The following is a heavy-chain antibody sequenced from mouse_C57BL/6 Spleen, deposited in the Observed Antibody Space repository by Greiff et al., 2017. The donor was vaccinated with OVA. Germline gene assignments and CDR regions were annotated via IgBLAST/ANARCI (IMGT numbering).Heavy chain of an antibody. CDR2: INYDGSST. J-gene: IGHJ4*01. CDR1: GFTFSDYY. V-gene: IGHV5-16*01. Sequence: EVKLVESEGGLVQPGSSMKLSCTASGFTFSDYYMAWVRQVPEKGLEWVANINYDGSSTYYLDSLKSRFIISRDNAKNILYLQMSSLKSEDTATYYCAREGITTVEAMDYWRQGTSVTVSS. D-gene: IGHD1-1*01. CDR3: AREGITTVEAMDY.